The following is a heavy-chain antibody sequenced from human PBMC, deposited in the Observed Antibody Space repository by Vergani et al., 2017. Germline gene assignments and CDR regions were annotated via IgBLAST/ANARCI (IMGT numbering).Heavy chain of an antibody. CDR3: ARDLSCDH. D-gene: IGHD3-16*02. J-gene: IGHJ4*02. V-gene: IGHV3-21*01. CDR2: IGTISSYI. Sequence: EVHLVESGGGLVKPGGSLRLSCAASGFTFSSYSMTWVRQAPGKGLEWVSSIGTISSYIYYAESVRGRFTISRDHAKNSLYLQMNGLRAEDTAVYYCARDLSCDHWGQGTLVTVSS. CDR1: GFTFSSYS.